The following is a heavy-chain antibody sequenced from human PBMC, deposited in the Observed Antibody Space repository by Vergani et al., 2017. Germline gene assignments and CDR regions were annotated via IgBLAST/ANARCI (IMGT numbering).Heavy chain of an antibody. CDR3: ARMNYDFWSGYLQPPTY. Sequence: QVQLVQSGAEVKKPGASVKVSCKASGYTFTSYDINWVRQATGQGLEWMGWMNPNSGNTGYAQKFQGRVTMTRNTSISTAYMELSSLRSEDTAVYYCARMNYDFWSGYLQPPTYWGQGTLVTVSS. CDR2: MNPNSGNT. V-gene: IGHV1-8*01. D-gene: IGHD3-3*01. J-gene: IGHJ4*02. CDR1: GYTFTSYD.